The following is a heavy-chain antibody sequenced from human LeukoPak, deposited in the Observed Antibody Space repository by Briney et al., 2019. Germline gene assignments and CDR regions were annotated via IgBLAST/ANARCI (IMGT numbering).Heavy chain of an antibody. CDR2: IYYSGST. Sequence: SQTLSLTCTVSGGSLSSGGYYWSWIRQHPGTGLEWIGYIYYSGSTYYNPSLKSRVTISVDTSKNQFSLKLSSVTAADTAVYYCARLSDYYDSSGYLDWGQGTLVTVSS. CDR1: GGSLSSGGYY. J-gene: IGHJ4*02. CDR3: ARLSDYYDSSGYLD. D-gene: IGHD3-22*01. V-gene: IGHV4-31*03.